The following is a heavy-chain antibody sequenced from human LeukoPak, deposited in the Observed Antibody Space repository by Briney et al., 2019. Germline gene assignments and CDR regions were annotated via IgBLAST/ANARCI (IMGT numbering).Heavy chain of an antibody. J-gene: IGHJ3*02. V-gene: IGHV3-15*01. CDR3: TTGFQWYQLLWCAFDI. D-gene: IGHD2-2*01. CDR1: GFTFSNAW. Sequence: GGFLRLSCAASGFTFSNAWMSWVRQAPGKGLEWVGRIKSKTDGGTTDYAAPVKGRFTISRDDSKNTLYLQMNSLKTEDTAVYYCTTGFQWYQLLWCAFDIWGQGTMVTVSS. CDR2: IKSKTDGGTT.